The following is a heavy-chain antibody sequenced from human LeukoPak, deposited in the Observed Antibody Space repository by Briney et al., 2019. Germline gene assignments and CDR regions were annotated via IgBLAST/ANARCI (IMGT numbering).Heavy chain of an antibody. Sequence: GESLKTSCKGSGYSFTTYWIGWVRQMPGKGLEWMGIIYPGDSDTRYSPSFQGQVTISADKSISTAYLQWSSLKASDTAMYYCARHACRGGNCYSVDYWGQGTLVTVSS. V-gene: IGHV5-51*01. J-gene: IGHJ4*02. D-gene: IGHD2-15*01. CDR3: ARHACRGGNCYSVDY. CDR1: GYSFTTYW. CDR2: IYPGDSDT.